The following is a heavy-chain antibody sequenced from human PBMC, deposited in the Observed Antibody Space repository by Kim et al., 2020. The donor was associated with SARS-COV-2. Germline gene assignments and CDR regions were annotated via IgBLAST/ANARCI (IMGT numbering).Heavy chain of an antibody. V-gene: IGHV3-72*01. D-gene: IGHD6-19*01. J-gene: IGHJ4*02. Sequence: GGSLRLSCAASGFTFSDHYMDWVRQAPGKGLEWVGRTRNKANSYTTEYAASVKGRFTISRDDSKNSLYLQMNSLKTEDTAVYYCAREGEWLTLSYWGQGTLVTVSS. CDR2: TRNKANSYTT. CDR1: GFTFSDHY. CDR3: AREGEWLTLSY.